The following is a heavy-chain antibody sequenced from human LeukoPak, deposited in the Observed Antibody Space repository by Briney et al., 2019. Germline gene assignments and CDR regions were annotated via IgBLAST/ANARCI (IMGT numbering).Heavy chain of an antibody. J-gene: IGHJ6*03. CDR1: GGSISSYY. V-gene: IGHV4-4*07. Sequence: SETLSLTCTVSGGSISSYYWSWIRQPAGKGLEWIGRIYTSGSTNYNPSLKSRVTMLVDTSKNQFSLKLSSVTAADTAVYYCAGGNQLLYGDYYYYMDVWGKGTTVTVSS. CDR2: IYTSGST. CDR3: AGGNQLLYGDYYYYMDV. D-gene: IGHD2-2*02.